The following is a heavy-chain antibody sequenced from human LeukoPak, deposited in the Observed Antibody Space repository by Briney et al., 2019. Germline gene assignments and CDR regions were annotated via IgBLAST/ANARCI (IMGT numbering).Heavy chain of an antibody. Sequence: ASVKVSCKASGYTFTGYYMHWVRQAPGQGLEWMGWINPNSGGTNYAQKFRGRVTMTRDTSISTAYMELSRLRSDDTAVYHCARAVVVVAATMIDYWGQGTLVTVSS. V-gene: IGHV1-2*02. D-gene: IGHD2-15*01. CDR3: ARAVVVVAATMIDY. J-gene: IGHJ4*02. CDR2: INPNSGGT. CDR1: GYTFTGYY.